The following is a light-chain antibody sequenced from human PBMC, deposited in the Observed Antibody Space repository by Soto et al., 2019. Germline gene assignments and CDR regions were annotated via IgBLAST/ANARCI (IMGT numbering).Light chain of an antibody. CDR3: LAWDSGPGV. CDR2: QDS. V-gene: IGLV3-1*01. Sequence: SYELTQPPSVSVSPGQTASITCSGDKLGDKYACWYQQKPGQSPVLVIYQDSKRPSGIPERFSGSNSGNTATLTISGTQAMEEVDYDCLAWDSGPGVFGMGTKVTAL. CDR1: KLGDKY. J-gene: IGLJ1*01.